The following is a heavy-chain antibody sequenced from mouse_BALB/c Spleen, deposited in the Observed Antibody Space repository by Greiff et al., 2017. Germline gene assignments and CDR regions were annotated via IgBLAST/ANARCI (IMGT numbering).Heavy chain of an antibody. V-gene: IGHV5-9-3*01. CDR3: ARHDSTTVVADY. Sequence: EVQLVESGGGLVKPGGSLKLSCAASGFTFSSYAMSWVRQTPEKRLEWVATISSGGSYTYYPDSVKGRFTISRDNAKNTLYLQMSSLRSEDTAMYYCARHDSTTVVADYWGQGTTLTVSS. J-gene: IGHJ2*01. CDR2: ISSGGSYT. CDR1: GFTFSSYA. D-gene: IGHD1-1*01.